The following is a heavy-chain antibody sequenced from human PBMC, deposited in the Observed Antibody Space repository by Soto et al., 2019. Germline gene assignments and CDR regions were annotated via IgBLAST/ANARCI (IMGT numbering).Heavy chain of an antibody. CDR2: ISGSGGST. CDR1: GFTFINYA. Sequence: GGSLSLSCAASGFTFINYAMSWVRQAPGKGLEWDSAISGSGGSTYYADSVKGRFTISRDNSKNTLFLQMNSLRAEDTAVYYCAKDPGYYDFWSGYVTDWGQGTLVTVSS. J-gene: IGHJ4*02. D-gene: IGHD3-3*01. CDR3: AKDPGYYDFWSGYVTD. V-gene: IGHV3-23*01.